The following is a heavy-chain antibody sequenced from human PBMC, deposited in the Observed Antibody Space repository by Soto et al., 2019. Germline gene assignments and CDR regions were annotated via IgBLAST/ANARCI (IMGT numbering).Heavy chain of an antibody. CDR3: AKDAVSLDGVWLAHD. CDR1: GFTFSSYA. Sequence: LSLSCAASGFTFSSYAMIWIRQVAGKGLEWVSGLYGSGGGIHYAESVKGRFTISRDNSAYSVYLQMNDLRVEDSAVYYCAKDAVSLDGVWLAHDWGQGTVVTVSS. CDR2: LYGSGGGI. V-gene: IGHV3-23*01. D-gene: IGHD5-12*01. J-gene: IGHJ4*02.